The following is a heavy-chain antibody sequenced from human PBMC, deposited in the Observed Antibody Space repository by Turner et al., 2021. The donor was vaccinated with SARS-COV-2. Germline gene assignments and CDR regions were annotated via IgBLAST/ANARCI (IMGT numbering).Heavy chain of an antibody. CDR1: GFTFSSYA. J-gene: IGHJ4*02. V-gene: IGHV3-30-3*01. Sequence: QVQLVESGGGVVQPGRSLRLSCAASGFTFSSYAMHWVRQAPGKGLEWVALISYDGSNKYYADSVKGRFTISRDNSKNTLYLQMNSLRAEDTAVYYCARDGGSYLHYWGQGTLVTVSS. D-gene: IGHD1-26*01. CDR2: ISYDGSNK. CDR3: ARDGGSYLHY.